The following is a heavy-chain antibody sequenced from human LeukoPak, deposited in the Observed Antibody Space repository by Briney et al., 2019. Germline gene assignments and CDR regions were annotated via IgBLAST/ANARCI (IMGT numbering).Heavy chain of an antibody. CDR1: GGSISSGGYY. CDR2: IYHSGST. J-gene: IGHJ4*02. Sequence: SQTLPLTCTVSGGSISSGGYYWSWIRQPPGKGLEWIGYIYHSGSTVYNPSLKSRVTISVDRSKNQFSLKLSSVTAADTAVYYCARVHSSSWYGQYYFDYWGQGTLVTVSS. CDR3: ARVHSSSWYGQYYFDY. V-gene: IGHV4-30-2*01. D-gene: IGHD6-13*01.